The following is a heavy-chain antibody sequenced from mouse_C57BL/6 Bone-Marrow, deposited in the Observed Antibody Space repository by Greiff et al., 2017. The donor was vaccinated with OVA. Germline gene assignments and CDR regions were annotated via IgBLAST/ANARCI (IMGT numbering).Heavy chain of an antibody. D-gene: IGHD1-1*01. CDR1: GYTFTSYG. J-gene: IGHJ1*03. V-gene: IGHV1-81*01. CDR2: SYPRSGNT. Sequence: QVQLKESGAELARPGASVKLSCKASGYTFTSYGISWVKQRTGQGLEWIGESYPRSGNTYYNEKFKGKATLTADKSSSTAYMELRSLTSEDSAVYFCARRGTTVVAHWYFDVWGTGTTVTVSS. CDR3: ARRGTTVVAHWYFDV.